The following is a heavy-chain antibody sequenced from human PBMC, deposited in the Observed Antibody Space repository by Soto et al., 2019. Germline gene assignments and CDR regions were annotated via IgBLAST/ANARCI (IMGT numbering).Heavy chain of an antibody. Sequence: EVQLVESGGGPVKPGGSLRLSCAASGFSFSFYSMNWVRQAPGKGLEWVSSISSSRSYIYYADSVKGRFTISRDNAKNSLYLQMNSLRAEDTAVYYCARDPLGVAATEGVGAFDIWGQGTMVTVSS. D-gene: IGHD2-15*01. J-gene: IGHJ3*02. CDR3: ARDPLGVAATEGVGAFDI. CDR1: GFSFSFYS. CDR2: ISSSRSYI. V-gene: IGHV3-21*01.